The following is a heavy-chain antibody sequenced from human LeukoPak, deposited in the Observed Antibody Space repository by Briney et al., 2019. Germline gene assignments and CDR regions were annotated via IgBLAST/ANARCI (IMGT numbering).Heavy chain of an antibody. D-gene: IGHD3-22*01. CDR2: ISDSGDRT. CDR3: AKGLGTSGYHDY. V-gene: IGHV3-23*01. CDR1: GFPFSNYA. Sequence: GGSLRLSCAASGFPFSNYAMTWVRQAPGKGLERVSGISDSGDRTCYADSVKGRFTISRDNSKNMLYLQMNSLRVEDTALYYCAKGLGTSGYHDYWGQGTLVTVSS. J-gene: IGHJ4*02.